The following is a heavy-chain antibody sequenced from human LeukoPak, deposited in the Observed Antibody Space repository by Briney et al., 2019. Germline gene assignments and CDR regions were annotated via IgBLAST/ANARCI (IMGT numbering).Heavy chain of an antibody. Sequence: PGGSLRLSCAASGFTFSSYWMSWVRQAPGKGLEWVANIKQDGSDKYYVDSVKARFTISRHNAKTSLYLQMNSLSAEDTAVYYCARGGGYYDSSGYHSHNWFDPWGQGTLVTVSS. CDR1: GFTFSSYW. D-gene: IGHD3-22*01. CDR3: ARGGGYYDSSGYHSHNWFDP. CDR2: IKQDGSDK. V-gene: IGHV3-7*01. J-gene: IGHJ5*02.